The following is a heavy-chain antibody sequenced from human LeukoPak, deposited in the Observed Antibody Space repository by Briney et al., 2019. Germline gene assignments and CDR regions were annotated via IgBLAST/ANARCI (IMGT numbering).Heavy chain of an antibody. J-gene: IGHJ4*02. CDR1: GFTFSDYY. V-gene: IGHV3-11*04. Sequence: PGGSLRLSCAASGFTFSDYYMSWIRQAPGKGLEWVSYISSSGSTIYYADSVKGRFTISRNNAKNSLYLQMNSLRAEDTAVYYCARDLATGTGVGYYFDYWGQGTLVTVSS. CDR3: ARDLATGTGVGYYFDY. D-gene: IGHD1-1*01. CDR2: ISSSGSTI.